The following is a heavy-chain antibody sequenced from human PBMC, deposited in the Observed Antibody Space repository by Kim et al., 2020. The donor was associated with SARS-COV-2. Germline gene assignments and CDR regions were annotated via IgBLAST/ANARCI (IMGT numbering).Heavy chain of an antibody. Sequence: GGSLRLSCAASGFTFSSYSMNWVRQAPGKGLEWVSSISSSSSYIYYADSVKGRFTISRDNAKNSLYLQMNSLRAEDTAVYYCARDILRFLDLPPPTSADSPAHYYYYGMDVWGQGTTVTVSS. CDR2: ISSSSSYI. J-gene: IGHJ6*02. D-gene: IGHD3-3*01. CDR3: ARDILRFLDLPPPTSADSPAHYYYYGMDV. V-gene: IGHV3-21*01. CDR1: GFTFSSYS.